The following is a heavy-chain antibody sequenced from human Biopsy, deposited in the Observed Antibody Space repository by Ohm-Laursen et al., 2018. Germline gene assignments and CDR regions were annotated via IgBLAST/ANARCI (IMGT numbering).Heavy chain of an antibody. CDR2: IKNEIDGGTT. V-gene: IGHV3-15*01. CDR3: THHYDASDDVFDI. Sequence: SLRLSCAASGFTFSSYAMTWVRQAPGKGLEWVGRIKNEIDGGTTDYAAPVKGGFTILRDDSKNMLFLQMDSLKTEDTAVYYCTHHYDASDDVFDIWGQGTVVTVSS. CDR1: GFTFSSYA. J-gene: IGHJ3*02. D-gene: IGHD3-22*01.